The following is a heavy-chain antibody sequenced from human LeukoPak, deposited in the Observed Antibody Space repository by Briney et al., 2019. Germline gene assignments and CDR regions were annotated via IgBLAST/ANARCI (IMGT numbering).Heavy chain of an antibody. CDR1: GFTHSSYA. D-gene: IGHD3-10*01. V-gene: IGHV3-23*01. J-gene: IGHJ4*02. CDR2: ISGSGGST. Sequence: GGSLRLSCAASGFTHSSYAMSWVRQAPGKGLEWVSAISGSGGSTYYADSVKGRFTISRDNSKNTLYLQMNSLRAEDTAVYYCAKARVRDYYGSGSYQFDYWGQGTRVTVSS. CDR3: AKARVRDYYGSGSYQFDY.